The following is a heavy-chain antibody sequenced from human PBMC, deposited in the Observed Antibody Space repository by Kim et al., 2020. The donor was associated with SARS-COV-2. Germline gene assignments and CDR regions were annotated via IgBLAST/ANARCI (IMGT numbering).Heavy chain of an antibody. V-gene: IGHV3-23*01. Sequence: GGSLSLSCAASGFPFSRRAMSWVRQAPGKGLEWIASVNNGGNAYYADSVKGRFTVSRDITMDTLYLQMNSLTAEDTALYYCAKDHPSNGWPTFDSWGQGTLVAVSS. J-gene: IGHJ4*02. D-gene: IGHD6-19*01. CDR1: GFPFSRRA. CDR2: VNNGGNA. CDR3: AKDHPSNGWPTFDS.